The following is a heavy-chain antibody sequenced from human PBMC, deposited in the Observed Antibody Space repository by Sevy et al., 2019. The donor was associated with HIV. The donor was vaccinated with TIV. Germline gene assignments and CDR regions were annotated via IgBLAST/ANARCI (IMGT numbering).Heavy chain of an antibody. J-gene: IGHJ6*02. Sequence: GSLRLSCTASGFPFSSYEMNWVRQAPGQGLEWISSISSSSNFVYQADSVKGRFTISRDNAKNSLFLQMNSLTVEDTAVYYCARDRGVPRTRGSYQYGMDVWGQGTTVTVSS. CDR3: ARDRGVPRTRGSYQYGMDV. CDR1: GFPFSSYE. CDR2: ISSSSNFV. D-gene: IGHD3-16*01. V-gene: IGHV3-21*06.